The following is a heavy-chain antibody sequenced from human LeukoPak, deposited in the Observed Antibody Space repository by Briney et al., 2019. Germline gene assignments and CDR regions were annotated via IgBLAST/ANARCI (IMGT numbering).Heavy chain of an antibody. CDR3: ARDRGSYYNIFDS. Sequence: ASVNVSCTASGYTFIDYYMHWVRQAPGQGLEWMGWINPDSGGTNYAQKFQGRVTMTRDTSISTAYMELSSLRSDDTAVYYCARDRGSYYNIFDSWGQGTLVTVSS. D-gene: IGHD3-10*01. CDR2: INPDSGGT. CDR1: GYTFIDYY. J-gene: IGHJ4*02. V-gene: IGHV1-2*02.